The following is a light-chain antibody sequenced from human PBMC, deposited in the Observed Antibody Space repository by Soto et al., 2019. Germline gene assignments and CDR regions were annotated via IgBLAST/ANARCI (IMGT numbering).Light chain of an antibody. CDR3: QQYFSYPYT. CDR1: QDISSY. CDR2: AAA. J-gene: IGKJ2*01. V-gene: IGKV1-8*01. Sequence: AIRMTQSPSSFSASTGDRVTITCRASQDISSYLDWYQQKVGKAPKLLIYAAATLQRGAPSRFSGSGSGTDITLTMSRLQSEDFATYYCQQYFSYPYTFGQGTKLQI.